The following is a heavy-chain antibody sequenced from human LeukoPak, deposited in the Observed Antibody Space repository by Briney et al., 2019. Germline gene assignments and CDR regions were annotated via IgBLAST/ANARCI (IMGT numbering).Heavy chain of an antibody. CDR3: AKGLEAWDGYNYGH. J-gene: IGHJ4*02. D-gene: IGHD5-24*01. Sequence: GGSLRLSCAASGFTFSSYAMSWVRQAPGKGLEWVSAISGSGGSTYYADSVKGRFTISRDNSKNTLYLQVNSLRAEDTAVYYCAKGLEAWDGYNYGHWGQGTLVTVSS. V-gene: IGHV3-23*01. CDR1: GFTFSSYA. CDR2: ISGSGGST.